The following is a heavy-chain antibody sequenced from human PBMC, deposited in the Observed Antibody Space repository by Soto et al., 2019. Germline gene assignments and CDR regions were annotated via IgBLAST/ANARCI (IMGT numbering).Heavy chain of an antibody. Sequence: QVQLQESGPGLVKPSETLSLTCTVPGGSVSIGTYYWSWIRQPPGKGLEWIGFIHYSGSTNYNPSLKSXVTPSXXTSKNQFSLKLTSVNAADTAVYYCTRGGDAYKNGHWGQGTLVTVYS. D-gene: IGHD2-21*01. CDR3: TRGGDAYKNGH. CDR2: IHYSGST. J-gene: IGHJ4*02. V-gene: IGHV4-61*01. CDR1: GGSVSIGTYY.